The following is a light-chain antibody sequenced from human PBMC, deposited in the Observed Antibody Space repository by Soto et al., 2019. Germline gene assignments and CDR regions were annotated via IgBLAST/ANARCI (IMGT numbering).Light chain of an antibody. CDR1: QAISNY. CDR2: GAS. CDR3: QNYNRAPWT. V-gene: IGKV1-27*01. J-gene: IGKJ1*01. Sequence: DIQMTQSPSSLSASVGDRVTITCRASQAISNYLAWYQQKPGKVPKLLIYGASTLQSGVPSRFSGSGSGTDFTLTISILQTEDVATYYCQNYNRAPWTFGQGTKVESK.